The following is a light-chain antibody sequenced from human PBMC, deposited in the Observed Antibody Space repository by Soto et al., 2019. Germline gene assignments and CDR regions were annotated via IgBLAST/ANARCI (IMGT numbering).Light chain of an antibody. V-gene: IGKV3-20*01. CDR3: QQYGSSPYT. CDR2: GTS. Sequence: IVLTQSPGTLSLSPGERATLTCRASQTITSFYLAWYQQKPGQAPRLLIYGTSTRATGIPDRFSGSGSGTDFTLTIRKLEPEDFAVYYCQQYGSSPYTFGLGTKLEIK. CDR1: QTITSFY. J-gene: IGKJ2*01.